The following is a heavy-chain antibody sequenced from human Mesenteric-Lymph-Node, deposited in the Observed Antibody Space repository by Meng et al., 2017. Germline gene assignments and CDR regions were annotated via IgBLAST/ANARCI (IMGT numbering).Heavy chain of an antibody. V-gene: IGHV7-4-1*02. J-gene: IGHJ4*02. CDR3: ARDSEAADY. CDR2: INTNTGKP. Sequence: QVQRCQSGSELKKPGASVRISCKASGYTFTTYGMNWVRQAPGQGLEWMGWINTNTGKPTYAQGLTGRFVFSLDTSVSTAYLQISSLKAEDTAVYYCARDSEAADYWGQGTLVTVSS. CDR1: GYTFTTYG. D-gene: IGHD6-25*01.